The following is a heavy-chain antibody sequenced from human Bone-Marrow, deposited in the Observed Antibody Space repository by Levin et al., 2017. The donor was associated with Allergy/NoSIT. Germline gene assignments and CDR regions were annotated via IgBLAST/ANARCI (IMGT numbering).Heavy chain of an antibody. D-gene: IGHD3-3*01. CDR1: GFTFSSYG. CDR2: IWYDGSNK. J-gene: IGHJ6*02. CDR3: ARDRSGYSHYYYYGMDG. Sequence: GGSLRLSCAASGFTFSSYGMHWVRQAPGKGLEWVAVIWYDGSNKYYADSVKGRFTISRDNSKNTLYLQMNSLRAEDTAVYYCARDRSGYSHYYYYGMDGWGQGTTVTVSS. V-gene: IGHV3-33*01.